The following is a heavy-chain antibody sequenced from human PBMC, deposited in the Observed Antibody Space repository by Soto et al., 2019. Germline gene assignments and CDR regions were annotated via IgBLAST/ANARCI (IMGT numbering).Heavy chain of an antibody. CDR2: ISYDGSNK. Sequence: VGSLRLSCAASGFTFSSYAMHWVRQAPGKGLEWVAVISYDGSNKYYADSVKGRFTISRDNSKNTLYLQMNSLRAEDTAVYYCARGLVVVPAAIFHCRRGGWFDPWGQGTLVTVSS. J-gene: IGHJ5*02. V-gene: IGHV3-30-3*01. CDR3: ARGLVVVPAAIFHCRRGGWFDP. CDR1: GFTFSSYA. D-gene: IGHD2-2*01.